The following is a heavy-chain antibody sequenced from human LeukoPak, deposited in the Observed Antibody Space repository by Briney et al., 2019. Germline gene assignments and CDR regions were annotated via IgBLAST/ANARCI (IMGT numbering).Heavy chain of an antibody. CDR3: ARDRAVAGTLSFDY. V-gene: IGHV3-66*01. J-gene: IGHJ4*02. CDR2: IYSGGST. Sequence: GGSLRLSCAASGFTVSSNYMSWVRQAPGKGLEWVSVIYSGGSTYYADSVKGRFTISRDNSKNTLYLQMNSLRAEDTAVYYCARDRAVAGTLSFDYWGQGTLVTVSS. CDR1: GFTVSSNY. D-gene: IGHD6-19*01.